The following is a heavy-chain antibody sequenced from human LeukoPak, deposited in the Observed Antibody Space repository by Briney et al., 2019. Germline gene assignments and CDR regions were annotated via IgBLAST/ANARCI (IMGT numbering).Heavy chain of an antibody. CDR2: MRHDGVAK. V-gene: IGHV3-7*03. CDR3: VRDSGWWRFDL. J-gene: IGHJ4*02. D-gene: IGHD6-13*01. Sequence: GGSLRLSCTASGFTFADYALSWFRQAPGQGLEWVATMRHDGVAKDHVDSVKGRFTISRDNAKNSLYLQMNNLRAEDTAVYYCVRDSGWWRFDLWGQGIQVTVSS. CDR1: GFTFADYA.